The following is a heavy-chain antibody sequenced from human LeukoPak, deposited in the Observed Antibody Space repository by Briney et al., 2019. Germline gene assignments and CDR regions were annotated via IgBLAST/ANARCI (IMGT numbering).Heavy chain of an antibody. CDR3: ARGDSSGWYPFFDY. V-gene: IGHV3-66*02. D-gene: IGHD6-19*01. CDR2: IYSGGST. CDR1: GFTVSSNY. Sequence: PGGSLRLSCAASGFTVSSNYVSWVRQAPGKGLEWVSVIYSGGSTYYADSVKGRFTISRDNSKNTLYLQMNSLRAEDTAVYYCARGDSSGWYPFFDYWGQGTLVTVSS. J-gene: IGHJ4*02.